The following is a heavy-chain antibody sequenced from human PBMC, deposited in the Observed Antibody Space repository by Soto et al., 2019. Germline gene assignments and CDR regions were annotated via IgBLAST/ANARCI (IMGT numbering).Heavy chain of an antibody. Sequence: QVQLQQWGAGLLKPSETLSLTCAVYGGSFSGYSWSWIRQPPGKGLEWIGEINHSGSIAYNPSPKSRVTISGDTSKNQFSLNLTSVTAADTAVYYCARNRAFAIWGQGTMVTVSS. CDR1: GGSFSGYS. CDR2: INHSGSI. J-gene: IGHJ3*02. CDR3: ARNRAFAI. V-gene: IGHV4-34*01.